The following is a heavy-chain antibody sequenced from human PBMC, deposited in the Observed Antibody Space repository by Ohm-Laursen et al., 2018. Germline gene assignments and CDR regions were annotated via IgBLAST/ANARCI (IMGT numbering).Heavy chain of an antibody. D-gene: IGHD6-13*01. CDR3: ARLTSGGYSSSWFGYYFDY. CDR2: VSYSGST. CDR1: GGSISSYY. V-gene: IGHV4-59*08. Sequence: SQTLSLTWTVSGGSISSYYWSWIRQPPGKGLEWIGYVSYSGSTSYNPSLKGRVTMSVDTSNNQFSLKLNSVTAADTAVYYCARLTSGGYSSSWFGYYFDYWGPGTLVTVSS. J-gene: IGHJ4*02.